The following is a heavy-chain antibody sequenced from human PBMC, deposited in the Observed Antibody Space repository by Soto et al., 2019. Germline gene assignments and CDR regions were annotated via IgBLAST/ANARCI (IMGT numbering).Heavy chain of an antibody. CDR1: GFTVSSNY. CDR3: ARDLRTLYGMDV. V-gene: IGHV3-53*01. J-gene: IGHJ6*02. Sequence: EVPLVESGGGLIQPGGSLRLSCAASGFTVSSNYMSWVRQAPGKGLEWVSVIYSGDTTYYADSVKGRFTISRDHSKNALYLQMNRLRAEDTAVYYCARDLRTLYGMDVWGQGTTVTVSS. CDR2: IYSGDTT.